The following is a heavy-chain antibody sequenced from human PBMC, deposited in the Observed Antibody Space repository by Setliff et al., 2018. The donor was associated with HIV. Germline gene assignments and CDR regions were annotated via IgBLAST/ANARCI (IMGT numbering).Heavy chain of an antibody. Sequence: LSLTCTVSVSGGSISSNSYYWGRIRQPPGKGLEWIGNIYSSGSTYYNPSLKSRVTISVDTSKDQFTLKLSSVTAADTAVYFCATTARGTGGGVAFDIWGQGTMVTVSS. CDR1: GGSISSNSYY. CDR2: IYSSGST. CDR3: ATTARGTGGGVAFDI. D-gene: IGHD2-15*01. V-gene: IGHV4-39*01. J-gene: IGHJ3*02.